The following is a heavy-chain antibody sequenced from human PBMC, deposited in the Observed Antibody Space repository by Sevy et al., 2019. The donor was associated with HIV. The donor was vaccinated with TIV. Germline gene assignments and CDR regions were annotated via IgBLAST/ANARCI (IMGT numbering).Heavy chain of an antibody. Sequence: GGSLRLSCAASGFTFRSYAMSWVRQAPGKGLEWVSAISGVGDYTYYADSVKGRFTISRDNSKNTLYLQMNCLRAEDTAAYYCAKDLGGRITTFGVGVGVYFDYWGQGTLVTVSS. D-gene: IGHD3-3*01. CDR1: GFTFRSYA. J-gene: IGHJ4*02. V-gene: IGHV3-23*01. CDR2: ISGVGDYT. CDR3: AKDLGGRITTFGVGVGVYFDY.